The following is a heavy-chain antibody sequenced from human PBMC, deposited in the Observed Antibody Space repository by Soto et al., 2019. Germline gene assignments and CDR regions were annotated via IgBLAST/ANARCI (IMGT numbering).Heavy chain of an antibody. CDR1: GFTFSSYG. V-gene: IGHV3-30*18. D-gene: IGHD6-19*01. J-gene: IGHJ6*03. CDR2: ISYEGSNK. CDR3: SKDSQCLTHYYYMDV. Sequence: QVQLVESGGGVVQPGRSLRLSCAASGFTFSSYGMHWVRQAPGTGLVWVAVISYEGSNKYYADSVKGRFTISRDNSKNTLYLQMNSLRAEDTAVYYCSKDSQCLTHYYYMDVWGKGTTVTVSS.